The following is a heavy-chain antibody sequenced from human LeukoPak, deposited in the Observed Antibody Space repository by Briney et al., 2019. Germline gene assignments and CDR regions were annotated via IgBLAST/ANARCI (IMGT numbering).Heavy chain of an antibody. CDR2: IYTSGST. CDR3: ARGGRRSGSLRGIVDY. D-gene: IGHD1-26*01. Sequence: SETLSLTCSVSGVPISTYYWTWIRQPAGKGLEWIGRIYTSGSTSYSPSLKSRVTISLVTSKNQFSLKLSSVTAADTAVYYCARGGRRSGSLRGIVDYWGQGTLVTVSS. CDR1: GVPISTYY. V-gene: IGHV4-4*07. J-gene: IGHJ4*02.